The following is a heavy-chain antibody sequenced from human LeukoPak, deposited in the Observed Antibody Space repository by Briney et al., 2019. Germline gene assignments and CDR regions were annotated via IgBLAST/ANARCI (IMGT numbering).Heavy chain of an antibody. J-gene: IGHJ5*02. Sequence: SVKVSCKTSGGTFTSYAITWVRQAPAQGLEGMGKIIPISGTTNYAQKFQGRVTFTADESTSTAYMELSGLKSEDMALYYCGIKLLLGGNWFDPWGGETLVTVSS. D-gene: IGHD2-21*01. CDR1: GGTFTSYA. CDR2: IIPISGTT. V-gene: IGHV1-69*15. CDR3: GIKLLLGGNWFDP.